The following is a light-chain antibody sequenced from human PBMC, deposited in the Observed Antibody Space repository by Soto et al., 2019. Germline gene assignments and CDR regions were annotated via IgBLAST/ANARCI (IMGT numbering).Light chain of an antibody. CDR1: QRVSSSF. J-gene: IGKJ2*01. Sequence: EILLTQSPGTLSLSPGERATLTCRASQRVSSSFLAWYQHKPGQAPMLLIYAASNIATGIPYRFSGSASGTDFNLTINSLQPEDFAVYHCQQYCSSPYSFGQGTKLEIK. CDR2: AAS. CDR3: QQYCSSPYS. V-gene: IGKV3-20*01.